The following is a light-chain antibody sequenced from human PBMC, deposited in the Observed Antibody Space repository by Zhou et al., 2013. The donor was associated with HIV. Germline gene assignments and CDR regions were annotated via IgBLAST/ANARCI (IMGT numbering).Light chain of an antibody. CDR1: QGIDNN. V-gene: IGKV1-27*01. J-gene: IGKJ4*01. CDR2: GAS. Sequence: DIQVTQSPSSLSASVGDRVTITCRANQGIDNNLAWYQQKPGKVPKLLIYGASTLQSGVPSRFSGSGSGTDFTLTISSLQPEDVATYYCQKXNSAPXTFGGGTKVEIK. CDR3: QKXNSAPXT.